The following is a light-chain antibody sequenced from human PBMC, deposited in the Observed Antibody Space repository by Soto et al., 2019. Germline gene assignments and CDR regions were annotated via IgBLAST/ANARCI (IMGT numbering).Light chain of an antibody. CDR3: EHQLTT. V-gene: IGKV3-20*01. Sequence: THSCMASQSISDTLAWYQQKPGQSPRLLIYGASSRATGIPDRFSGSGSGTDFTLTIRRLEREGSSGKYSEHQLTTFGQGTKVAI. CDR2: GAS. CDR1: QSISDT. J-gene: IGKJ1*01.